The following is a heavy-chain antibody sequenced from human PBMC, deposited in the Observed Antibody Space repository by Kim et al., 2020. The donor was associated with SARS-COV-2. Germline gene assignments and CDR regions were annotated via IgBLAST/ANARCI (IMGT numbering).Heavy chain of an antibody. V-gene: IGHV3-74*01. Sequence: GGSLRLSCAASGFTFSDYWMHWVRQTPGKGLVCVSRISIDGSVTTYADSVKGRFTISRDNAKNMLFLQMKSLRDEDTAVYYCAREVVTGNGGLKYWGQGTLVTVSS. CDR3: AREVVTGNGGLKY. D-gene: IGHD2-21*02. CDR1: GFTFSDYW. CDR2: ISIDGSVT. J-gene: IGHJ4*02.